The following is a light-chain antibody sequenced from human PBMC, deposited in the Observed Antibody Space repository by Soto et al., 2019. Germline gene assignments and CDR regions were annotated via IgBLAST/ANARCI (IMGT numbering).Light chain of an antibody. Sequence: QSALTQPASVSGSPGQSITISCTGTSXDIGGHHFVSWYQQQSGKAPKLVIYGVTDRPSGVSDRFSGSKSGNTASLTISGLQPEDEADYYCSSYTSSSLYVFGTGTKVTVL. V-gene: IGLV2-14*01. J-gene: IGLJ1*01. CDR3: SSYTSSSLYV. CDR1: SXDIGGHHF. CDR2: GVT.